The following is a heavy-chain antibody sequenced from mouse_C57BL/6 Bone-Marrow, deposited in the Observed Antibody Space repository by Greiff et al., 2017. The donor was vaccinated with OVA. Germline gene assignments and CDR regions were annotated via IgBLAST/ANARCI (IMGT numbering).Heavy chain of an antibody. D-gene: IGHD3-3*01. V-gene: IGHV5-4*01. CDR2: ISDGGSYT. J-gene: IGHJ3*01. CDR3: ARGGGQAY. Sequence: EVQLMESGGGLVKPGGSLKLSCAASGFTFSSYAMSWVRQTPEKRLEWVATISDGGSYTYYPDNVKGRFTISRDNAKNNLYLQLSHLKSEDTAVYYYARGGGQAYGGQGTLITVSA. CDR1: GFTFSSYA.